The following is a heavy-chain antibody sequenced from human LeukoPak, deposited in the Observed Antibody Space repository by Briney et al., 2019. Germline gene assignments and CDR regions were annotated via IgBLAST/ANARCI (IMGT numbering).Heavy chain of an antibody. D-gene: IGHD5-24*01. Sequence: PSGTLSLTCAVSGGSISSSNWWSWVRQPPGKGLEWIGEIYHSGSTNYNPSLKSRVTISVDKSKNQFSLKLSSVTAADTAVYYCAGAGVEMATIRAFDIWGQGTMVTVSS. J-gene: IGHJ3*02. CDR3: AGAGVEMATIRAFDI. V-gene: IGHV4-4*02. CDR1: GGSISSSNW. CDR2: IYHSGST.